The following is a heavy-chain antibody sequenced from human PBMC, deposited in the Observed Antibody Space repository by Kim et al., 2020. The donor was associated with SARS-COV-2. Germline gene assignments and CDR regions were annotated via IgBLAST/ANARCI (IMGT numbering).Heavy chain of an antibody. D-gene: IGHD3-10*01. V-gene: IGHV4-38-2*02. CDR3: ARDGSVGSGTYDGFDL. CDR1: GYSISSAYY. Sequence: SETLSLTCTVSGYSISSAYYWAWVRQPPGKGLELIGSIRHSGSTYYNPSLKSRVTVSMDTSRNQFSLKLTSVTAADTAVYYCARDGSVGSGTYDGFDLWGQGTMVTVSS. J-gene: IGHJ3*01. CDR2: IRHSGST.